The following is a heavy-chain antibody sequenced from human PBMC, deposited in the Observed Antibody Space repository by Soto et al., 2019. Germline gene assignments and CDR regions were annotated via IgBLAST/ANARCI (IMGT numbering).Heavy chain of an antibody. V-gene: IGHV3-21*01. CDR2: ISSSSSYI. CDR3: ARGFGGPDAFDI. D-gene: IGHD2-15*01. CDR1: GFTFSSYS. J-gene: IGHJ3*02. Sequence: EVQLVESGGGLVKPGGSLRLSCAASGFTFSSYSMNWVRQAPGKGLEWVSSISSSSSYIYYADSVKGRFTISRDNAKNSLYLHMNSLRAEDTAVYYCARGFGGPDAFDIWGQGTMVTVSS.